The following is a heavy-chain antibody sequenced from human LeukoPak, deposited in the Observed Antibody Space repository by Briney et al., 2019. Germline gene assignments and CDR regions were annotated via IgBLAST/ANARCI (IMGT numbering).Heavy chain of an antibody. CDR1: GFTFSSYG. D-gene: IGHD5-12*01. Sequence: QPGGSLRLSCAASGFTFSSYGMHWVRQAPGKGLEWVAFIRYDGSNKYYADSVKGRFTISRDNSKNTLYLQMNSLRAEDTAVYYCASLDIVATQGWFDPWGQGTLVTVSS. J-gene: IGHJ5*02. CDR2: IRYDGSNK. CDR3: ASLDIVATQGWFDP. V-gene: IGHV3-30*02.